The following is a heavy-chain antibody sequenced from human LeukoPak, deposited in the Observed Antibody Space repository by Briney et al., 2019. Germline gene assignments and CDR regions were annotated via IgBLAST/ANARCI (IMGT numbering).Heavy chain of an antibody. J-gene: IGHJ4*02. V-gene: IGHV6-1*01. CDR1: GDSVSSNSAA. Sequence: SQTLSLTCAISGDSVSSNSAAWNWIRQSPSRGLEWLGRTDYRSKWYNDYAVSVKSRIIINPDTSKNQFSLQLNSVTPEDTAVYYCARDGPDSSSWYSVGSLDYWGQGTLVTVSS. CDR2: TDYRSKWYN. D-gene: IGHD6-13*01. CDR3: ARDGPDSSSWYSVGSLDY.